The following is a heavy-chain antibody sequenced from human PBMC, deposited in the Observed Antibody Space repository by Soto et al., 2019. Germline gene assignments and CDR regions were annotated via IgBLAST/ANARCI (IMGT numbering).Heavy chain of an antibody. CDR2: ISARGGST. V-gene: IGHV3-23*01. J-gene: IGHJ6*02. CDR1: GFTFSSYT. CDR3: ARDPPNAKTQLDYGMDV. D-gene: IGHD2-2*01. Sequence: VGSLRLSCAASGFTFSSYTMNWVRQAPGKGLEWVSLISARGGSTYYADSVKGRFTISRDNSKNTLYLQMNSLRAEDTGVYYCARDPPNAKTQLDYGMDVWGQGTAVTAP.